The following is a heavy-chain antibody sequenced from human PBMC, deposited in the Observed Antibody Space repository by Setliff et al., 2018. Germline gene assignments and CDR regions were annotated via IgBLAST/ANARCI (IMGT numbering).Heavy chain of an antibody. CDR3: ARRYNFWSGYFDY. Sequence: SETLSLTCAVYGGSFSGYYWSWIRQPPGKGLEWIGEINHSGSTNYNPSLKSRVTISVDTSKNQFSLKLSSVTAADTAVYYCARRYNFWSGYFDYWGRGTLVTVSS. CDR1: GGSFSGYY. V-gene: IGHV4-34*01. CDR2: INHSGST. D-gene: IGHD3-3*01. J-gene: IGHJ4*02.